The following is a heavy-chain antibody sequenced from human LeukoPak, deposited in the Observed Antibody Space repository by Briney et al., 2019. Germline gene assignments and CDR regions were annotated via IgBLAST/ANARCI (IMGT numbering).Heavy chain of an antibody. Sequence: GESLKISCQTSGYSFPSSGIGWMRQMPGKGLEWMGVIYPRDSDARYSPSFQGQVTISVDKSINTAYLQWSSLKASDTATYYCARLYFSSSSFDYWGQGTLVTVAS. J-gene: IGHJ4*02. V-gene: IGHV5-51*01. D-gene: IGHD2-2*01. CDR1: GYSFPSSG. CDR3: ARLYFSSSSFDY. CDR2: IYPRDSDA.